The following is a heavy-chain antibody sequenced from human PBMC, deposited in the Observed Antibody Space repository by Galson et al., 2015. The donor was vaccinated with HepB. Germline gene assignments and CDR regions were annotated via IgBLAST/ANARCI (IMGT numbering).Heavy chain of an antibody. D-gene: IGHD2-2*01. CDR1: GYTFTGYY. V-gene: IGHV1-2*04. J-gene: IGHJ6*03. CDR2: INPNSGGT. CDR3: ASGLVVPAAPWRDYYYYMDV. Sequence: SVKVSCKASGYTFTGYYMHWVRQAPGQGLEWMGWINPNSGGTNYAQKFQGWVTMTRDTSISTAYMELSRLRSDDTAVYYCASGLVVPAAPWRDYYYYMDVWGKGTTVTVSS.